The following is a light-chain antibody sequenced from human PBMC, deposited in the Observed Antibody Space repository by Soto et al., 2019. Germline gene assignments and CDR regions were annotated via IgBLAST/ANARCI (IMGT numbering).Light chain of an antibody. CDR3: ASYTGSDTLV. V-gene: IGLV2-8*01. J-gene: IGLJ2*01. CDR1: SSDVGGYNY. CDR2: EVS. Sequence: QSALTQPPSASGSPGQSVTISCTGTSSDVGGYNYVSWYQQHPGKASKLMIYEVSKRPSGVPDRLSGSKSGNTASLTVSGLQVEDEADYYCASYTGSDTLVFGGGTKVTVL.